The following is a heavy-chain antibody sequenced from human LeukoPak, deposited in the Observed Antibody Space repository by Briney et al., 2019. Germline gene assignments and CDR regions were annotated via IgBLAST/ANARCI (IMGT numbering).Heavy chain of an antibody. CDR2: IYHSGST. J-gene: IGHJ3*02. CDR1: GGSISSGGYS. CDR3: ASSYYDSSGVDAFDI. D-gene: IGHD3-22*01. V-gene: IGHV4-30-2*01. Sequence: PSGTLSLTCAVSGGSISSGGYSWSWIRQPPGKGLEWIGYIYHSGSTYYNPSLKSRVTISVDRSKNQFSLKLSSVTAADTAVYYCASSYYDSSGVDAFDIWGQGTMVTVSS.